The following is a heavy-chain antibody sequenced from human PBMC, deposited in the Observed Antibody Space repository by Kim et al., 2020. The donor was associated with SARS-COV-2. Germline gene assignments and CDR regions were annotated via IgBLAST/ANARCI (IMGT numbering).Heavy chain of an antibody. CDR1: GGSISSSSYY. V-gene: IGHV4-39*07. J-gene: IGHJ3*02. Sequence: SETLSLTCTVSGGSISSSSYYWGWIRQPPGKGLEWIGSIYYSGSTYYNPSLKSRVTISVDTSKNQFSLKLSSVTAADTAVYYCARDPLVRYYDSSGYYSDAFDIWGQGTMVTVSS. CDR2: IYYSGST. CDR3: ARDPLVRYYDSSGYYSDAFDI. D-gene: IGHD3-22*01.